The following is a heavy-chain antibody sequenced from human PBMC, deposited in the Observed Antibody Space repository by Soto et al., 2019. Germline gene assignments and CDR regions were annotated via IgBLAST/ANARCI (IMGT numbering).Heavy chain of an antibody. CDR3: ARGPKMATIGYYYYYGMDV. J-gene: IGHJ6*02. Sequence: TLSLTCTVSGGSISSYYWSWIRQPPGKGLEWIGYIYYSGSTNYNPSLKSRVTISVDTSKNQFSLKLSSVTAADTAVYYCARGPKMATIGYYYYYGMDVWGQGTTVTVSS. V-gene: IGHV4-59*01. CDR2: IYYSGST. CDR1: GGSISSYY. D-gene: IGHD5-12*01.